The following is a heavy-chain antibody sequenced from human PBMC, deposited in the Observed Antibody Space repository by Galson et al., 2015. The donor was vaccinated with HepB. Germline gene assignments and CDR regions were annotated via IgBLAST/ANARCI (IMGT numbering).Heavy chain of an antibody. Sequence: SLRLSCAASGFTFSSYGMHWVRQAPGKGLEWVAVIWYDGSNKYYADSVKGRFTISRDNSKNTLYLQMNSLRAEDTAVYYCARDLLGYYFDYWGQGTLVTVSS. J-gene: IGHJ4*02. CDR2: IWYDGSNK. D-gene: IGHD3-16*01. CDR1: GFTFSSYG. V-gene: IGHV3-33*08. CDR3: ARDLLGYYFDY.